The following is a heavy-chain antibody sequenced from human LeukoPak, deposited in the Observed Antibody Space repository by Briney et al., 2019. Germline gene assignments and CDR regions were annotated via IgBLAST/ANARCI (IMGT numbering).Heavy chain of an antibody. D-gene: IGHD6-6*01. CDR3: ASQLGHYYYYYMDV. Sequence: PSETLSLTCTVSGGSISSYYWSWIRQPPGKGLEWIGYIYYSGSTNYNPSLKSRVTISVDTSKNQFSLKLCSVTAADTAVYYCASQLGHYYYYYMDVWGKGTTVTVSS. CDR2: IYYSGST. V-gene: IGHV4-59*01. CDR1: GGSISSYY. J-gene: IGHJ6*03.